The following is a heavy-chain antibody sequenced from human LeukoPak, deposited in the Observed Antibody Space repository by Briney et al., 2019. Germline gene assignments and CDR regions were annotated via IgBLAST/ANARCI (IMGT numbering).Heavy chain of an antibody. CDR1: GFMFSDFY. Sequence: GGPLRPSCAASGFMFSDFYTSWIRQAPGKGLGWISFISSGASNIYYASSVKGRFIISGDYAKNSLYLLMNLLRADATADYYCAKVLENGYSLADSYCLDVWGQGTTVTVSS. CDR3: AKVLENGYSLADSYCLDV. V-gene: IGHV3-11*01. D-gene: IGHD5-24*01. CDR2: ISSGASNI. J-gene: IGHJ6*02.